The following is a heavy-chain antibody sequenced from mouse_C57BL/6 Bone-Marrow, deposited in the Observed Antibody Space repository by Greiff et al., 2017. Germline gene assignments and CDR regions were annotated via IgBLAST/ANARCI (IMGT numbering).Heavy chain of an antibody. CDR2: IYPGSGST. D-gene: IGHD2-12*01. Sequence: QVQLQQPGAELVKPGASVKMSCKASGYTFTSYWITWVKQRPGQGLEWIGEIYPGSGSTNYNEKFKSKATLTEDTSSSTAYMQLSRLTSEDSAVYYCAVDYYSYYCYFDVWGPGTTVTVSS. CDR3: AVDYYSYYCYFDV. J-gene: IGHJ1*01. CDR1: GYTFTSYW. V-gene: IGHV1-55*01.